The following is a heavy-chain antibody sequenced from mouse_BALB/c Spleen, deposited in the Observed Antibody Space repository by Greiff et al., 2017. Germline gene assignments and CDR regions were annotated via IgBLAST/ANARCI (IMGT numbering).Heavy chain of an antibody. CDR3: AKYDGYAMDY. CDR1: GYSITSGYY. J-gene: IGHJ4*01. Sequence: VQLQQSGPGLVKPSQSLSLTCSVTGYSITSGYYWNWIRQFPGNKLEWMGYISYDGSNNYNPSLKNRISITRDTSKNQFFLKLNSVTTEDTATYYCAKYDGYAMDYWGQGTSVTVSS. D-gene: IGHD2-14*01. CDR2: ISYDGSN. V-gene: IGHV3-6*02.